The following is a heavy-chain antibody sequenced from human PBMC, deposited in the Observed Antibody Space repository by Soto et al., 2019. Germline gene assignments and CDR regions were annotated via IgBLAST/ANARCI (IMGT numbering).Heavy chain of an antibody. J-gene: IGHJ4*02. CDR2: ISSSSSFI. CDR1: GFTFSTYS. CDR3: AKDRGNSNPSEFDG. V-gene: IGHV3-21*01. D-gene: IGHD4-4*01. Sequence: EVQLVESGGDLVKPGGSLRLSCAASGFTFSTYSMNWVRQAPGKGLEWVSSISSSSSFIYYADSVKGRFTISRDNAKNSLFLQMNSLRAEDTAVYYCAKDRGNSNPSEFDGWGQGTLVTVSS.